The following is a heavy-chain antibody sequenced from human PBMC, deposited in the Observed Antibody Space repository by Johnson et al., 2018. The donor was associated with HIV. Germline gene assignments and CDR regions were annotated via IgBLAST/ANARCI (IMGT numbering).Heavy chain of an antibody. CDR1: GLNFSDYS. Sequence: QVQLVESGGGVVQPGRSMRLSCAASGLNFSDYSMHWVRQAPGKGVEWVAIISFDGGTKYYADSVKGRFTISRDNSNNTLYLQMNSLRVEDTAVYLCARGRISMKVVDLRGGGFDIWGQGTKVTVSS. CDR2: ISFDGGTK. CDR3: ARGRISMKVVDLRGGGFDI. V-gene: IGHV3-30*04. J-gene: IGHJ3*02. D-gene: IGHD3-22*01.